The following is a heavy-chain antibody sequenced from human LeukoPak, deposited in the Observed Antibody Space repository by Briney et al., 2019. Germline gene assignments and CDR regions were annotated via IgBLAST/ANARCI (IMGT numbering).Heavy chain of an antibody. J-gene: IGHJ4*02. V-gene: IGHV3-74*01. CDR2: INSGGSST. CDR1: AFTFSSYW. Sequence: GGSLRLSCTASAFTFSSYWMHWVRQAPGKGLVWVSHINSGGSSTSYADSVKGRFTISRDNAKNTLYLQMNSLRAEDTAVYYCARDRYSCAWYEEWGQGTLVTVSS. D-gene: IGHD6-19*01. CDR3: ARDRYSCAWYEE.